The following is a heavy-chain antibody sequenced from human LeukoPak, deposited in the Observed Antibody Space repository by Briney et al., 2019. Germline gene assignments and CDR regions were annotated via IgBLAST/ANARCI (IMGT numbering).Heavy chain of an antibody. Sequence: PGGSLRLSCAASGFNVSSNYMSWVRQAPGKGLEWVSVIYSGGNTYYADSVKGRFTISRDNSKSTLYLQMNSLRADDTAAYYCARESKSGSSGWYIDYWGQGTQVTVSS. J-gene: IGHJ4*02. D-gene: IGHD6-19*01. CDR1: GFNVSSNY. CDR3: ARESKSGSSGWYIDY. CDR2: IYSGGNT. V-gene: IGHV3-53*01.